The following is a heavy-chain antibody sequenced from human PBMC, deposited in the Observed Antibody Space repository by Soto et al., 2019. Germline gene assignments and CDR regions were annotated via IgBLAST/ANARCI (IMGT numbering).Heavy chain of an antibody. CDR2: ISAYNGNT. CDR1: GYTFTSYG. Sequence: ASVKVSCKASGYTFTSYGISWVRQAPGQGLEWMGWISAYNGNTNYAQKLQGRVTMTTDTSTSTAYMELRSLRSDDTAVYYCARGPYDFWSGSVYYYMDVWGKGTTVTVS. D-gene: IGHD3-3*01. CDR3: ARGPYDFWSGSVYYYMDV. J-gene: IGHJ6*03. V-gene: IGHV1-18*01.